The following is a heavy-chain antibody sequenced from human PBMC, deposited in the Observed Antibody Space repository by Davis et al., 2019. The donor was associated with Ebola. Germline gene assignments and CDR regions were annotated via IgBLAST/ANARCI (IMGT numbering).Heavy chain of an antibody. CDR2: ISGSGGTT. CDR3: ARDLRAG. Sequence: GESLKISCADSVITFSSYAMTWVRQAPGKGLEWVSAISGSGGTTYYAGSVKGRFTVSRDNSKKTMYLQMNSLRAEDTAVYYCARDLRAGWGQGTLVTVSS. V-gene: IGHV3-23*01. CDR1: VITFSSYA. J-gene: IGHJ4*02.